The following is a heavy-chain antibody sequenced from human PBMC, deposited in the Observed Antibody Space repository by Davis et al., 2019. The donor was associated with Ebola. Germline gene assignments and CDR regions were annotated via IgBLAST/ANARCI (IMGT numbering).Heavy chain of an antibody. CDR1: GFTFSGSS. Sequence: PGGSLRLSCAASGFTFSGSSMHWVRQASGKGLKWVGHIRSKANSYATAYGASVKGRFTISRDDSKNTAYLQMNSLKTEDTAVYYCTTQGNIVATGHDYWGQGTLVTVSS. J-gene: IGHJ4*02. CDR2: IRSKANSYAT. D-gene: IGHD5-12*01. CDR3: TTQGNIVATGHDY. V-gene: IGHV3-73*01.